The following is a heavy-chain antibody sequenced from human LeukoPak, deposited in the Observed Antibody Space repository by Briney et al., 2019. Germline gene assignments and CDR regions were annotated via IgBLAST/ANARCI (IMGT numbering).Heavy chain of an antibody. CDR1: NVSISGSSFY. CDR3: ARQAVITRVDY. J-gene: IGHJ4*02. Sequence: MPSETLSLTCTVSNVSISGSSFYWGWIRQSPGKGLEWIGTIYYSGGTYYNPSLKSRVTISVDTSQNQFSLKLSSVTAADTSVYYCARQAVITRVDYWGQGTLVTVSS. CDR2: IYYSGGT. V-gene: IGHV4-39*01. D-gene: IGHD4-23*01.